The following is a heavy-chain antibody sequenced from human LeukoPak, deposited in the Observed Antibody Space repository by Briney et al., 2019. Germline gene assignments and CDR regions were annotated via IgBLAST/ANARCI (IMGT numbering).Heavy chain of an antibody. CDR2: ISGDNPGT. V-gene: IGHV3-23*01. CDR1: GFTFSTYA. J-gene: IGHJ4*02. CDR3: AKAPVGHCSGAFCYHFDS. D-gene: IGHD2-15*01. Sequence: PGRLLILSCAASGFTFSTYAMSWLRHTPRKGLWWVAAISGDNPGTYHANSVKGRFTISRDNSKNTLHLQMSGLRAEDTARYYCAKAPVGHCSGAFCYHFDSWGQGTLVTVSS.